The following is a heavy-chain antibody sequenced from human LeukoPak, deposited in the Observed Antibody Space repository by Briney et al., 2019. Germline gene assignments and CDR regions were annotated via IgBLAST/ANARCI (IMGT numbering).Heavy chain of an antibody. J-gene: IGHJ4*02. CDR2: ISYDGSNK. CDR3: ARDRRITMVRGPSYYFDY. CDR1: GSTFSDYG. V-gene: IGHV3-30*03. Sequence: PGGSLRLSCAASGSTFSDYGMHWVRQAPGKGLEWVAVISYDGSNKYYADSVKGRFTISRDNSKNTLYLQMNSLRAEDTAVYYCARDRRITMVRGPSYYFDYWGQGTLVTVSS. D-gene: IGHD3-10*01.